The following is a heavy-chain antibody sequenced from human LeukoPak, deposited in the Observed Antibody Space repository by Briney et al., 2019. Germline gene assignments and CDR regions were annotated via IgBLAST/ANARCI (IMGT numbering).Heavy chain of an antibody. D-gene: IGHD3-10*01. CDR3: ASQYGSGSYYNGYYYYMDV. Sequence: SETLSLTCTVSGGSISSSSYYWGWIRQPPGTGLEWIGSIYYSGSTYYNPSLKSRVTISVDTSKNQFSLKLSSVTAADTAVYYCASQYGSGSYYNGYYYYMDVWGKGTTVTISS. J-gene: IGHJ6*03. CDR2: IYYSGST. V-gene: IGHV4-39*01. CDR1: GGSISSSSYY.